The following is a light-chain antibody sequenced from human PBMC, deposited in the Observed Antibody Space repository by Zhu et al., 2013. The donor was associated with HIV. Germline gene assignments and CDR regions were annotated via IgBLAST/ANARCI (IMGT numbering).Light chain of an antibody. J-gene: IGLJ1*01. CDR3: QSYDSRLGGSRV. CDR2: SNN. CDR1: SSNIGSNI. Sequence: QSVLTQPPSASGTPGQRVTISCSGSSSNIGSNIVNWYQQLPGTAPKLLIYSNNLRPSGVPDRFSGSKSGTSASLAISGLQSEDEADYYCQSYDSRLGGSRVFGTGTKVTVL. V-gene: IGLV1-44*01.